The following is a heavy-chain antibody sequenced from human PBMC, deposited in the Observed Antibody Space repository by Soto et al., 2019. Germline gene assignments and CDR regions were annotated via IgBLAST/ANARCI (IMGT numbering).Heavy chain of an antibody. J-gene: IGHJ4*02. CDR2: IWYDGSNK. CDR1: GFTFGSYG. D-gene: IGHD3-22*01. V-gene: IGHV3-33*01. CDR3: ARVTYYYDSSGSTFDC. Sequence: GSLRLSCAASGFTFGSYGMHWVRQAPGKGLEWVAVIWYDGSNKYYADSVKGRFTISRDNSKNTLYLQMNSLRAEDTAVYYCARVTYYYDSSGSTFDCWGQGTLVTVSS.